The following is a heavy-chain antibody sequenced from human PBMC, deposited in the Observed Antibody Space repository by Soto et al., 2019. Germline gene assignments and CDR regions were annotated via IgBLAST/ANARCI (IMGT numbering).Heavy chain of an antibody. CDR2: IYPGDSDT. CDR3: AXHHSSRGSYFGLDV. J-gene: IGHJ6*02. Sequence: PGESLKISCKGSGYSFTSYWINWVRQMPGKGLEWMGIIYPGDSDTRYSPSFQGQVTISADKSIDTAYLQWRSLKASDTAVYYCAXHHSSRGSYFGLDVWGQGTTITVSS. D-gene: IGHD6-13*01. CDR1: GYSFTSYW. V-gene: IGHV5-51*01.